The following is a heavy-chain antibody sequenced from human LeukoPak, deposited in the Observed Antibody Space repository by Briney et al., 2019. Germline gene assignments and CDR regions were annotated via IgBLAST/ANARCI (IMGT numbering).Heavy chain of an antibody. CDR2: MSYDGTSG. V-gene: IGHV3-30*18. J-gene: IGHJ6*02. CDR3: AKAHRDYSYYFFGMDV. D-gene: IGHD2-21*02. Sequence: PGRSLRLSCAASGFTFSTYGMHWVRQAPGKGLEWVATMSYDGTSGYFTDSVKGRFTISRDNSKNTLYLQMNSLRAEDTAVYYCAKAHRDYSYYFFGMDVWGQGTTVTVSS. CDR1: GFTFSTYG.